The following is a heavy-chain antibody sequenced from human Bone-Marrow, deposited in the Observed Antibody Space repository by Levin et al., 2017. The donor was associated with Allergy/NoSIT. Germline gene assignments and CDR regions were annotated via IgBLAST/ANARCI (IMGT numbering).Heavy chain of an antibody. CDR1: GFSFSDYG. D-gene: IGHD3-3*01. J-gene: IGHJ4*02. CDR3: ARRNNDFVSGSIDS. V-gene: IGHV3-30*03. CDR2: ISDSGVNK. Sequence: GESLKISCEGSGFSFSDYGMHWVRQAPGKGLEWLAVISDSGVNKYYADSVKGRFTISRDNSKNTLYLQMNSLRPEDTALYHCARRNNDFVSGSIDSWGQGTLVTVSS.